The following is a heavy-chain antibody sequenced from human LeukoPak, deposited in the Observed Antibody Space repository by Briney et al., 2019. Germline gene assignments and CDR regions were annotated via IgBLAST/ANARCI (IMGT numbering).Heavy chain of an antibody. J-gene: IGHJ4*02. CDR3: ARDIRDGGNPHY. V-gene: IGHV3-30-3*01. CDR2: ISYDGSNK. D-gene: IGHD4-23*01. Sequence: GRSLRLSCAASGFTFSSYAMHWVRQAPGKGLEWVAVISYDGSNKYYADSVKGRFTISRDNSKNTLYLQMNSLRAEDTAVYYCARDIRDGGNPHYWGQGTLVTVSS. CDR1: GFTFSSYA.